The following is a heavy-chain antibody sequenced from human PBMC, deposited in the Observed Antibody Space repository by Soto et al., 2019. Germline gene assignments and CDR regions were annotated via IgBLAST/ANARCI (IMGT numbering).Heavy chain of an antibody. CDR2: MFYSGGT. Sequence: QVQLQESGPGLVKPSETLSLTCSVSGGSISSTKYYWGWIRQPPGKGLEWIGSMFYSGGTDYNPSLKSRVTLSADTSKSQFSLKLSSVTAADTAVYYCARQSIPIGEVIARDGFDIWGQGTMVTVSS. J-gene: IGHJ3*02. CDR1: GGSISSTKYY. V-gene: IGHV4-39*01. D-gene: IGHD3-16*02. CDR3: ARQSIPIGEVIARDGFDI.